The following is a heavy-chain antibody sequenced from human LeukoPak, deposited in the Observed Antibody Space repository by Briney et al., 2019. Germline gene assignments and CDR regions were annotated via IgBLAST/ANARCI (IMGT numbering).Heavy chain of an antibody. D-gene: IGHD3-10*01. V-gene: IGHV4-34*01. J-gene: IGHJ5*02. Sequence: SETLSLTRAVSGGSFSGYYWSWIRQPPGKGLEWMGEINHSGSTNYNPSLKSRVTISVDTSKNQFSLKLSPGTAANTAVYYCARGGSNYGAGSPIWFDPWGRGTLVTVSS. CDR2: INHSGST. CDR3: ARGGSNYGAGSPIWFDP. CDR1: GGSFSGYY.